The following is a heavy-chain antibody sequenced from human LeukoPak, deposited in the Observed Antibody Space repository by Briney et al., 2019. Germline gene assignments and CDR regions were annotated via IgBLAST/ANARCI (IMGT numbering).Heavy chain of an antibody. CDR1: GGSISSSSYY. Sequence: PSETLSLTCSVSGGSISSSSYYWGWIRQSPGKGLEWIGSIQYSGSTYYNPSLKGRVTISVDTSKKQFSLKLSSVTAADTAVYYCASEPVVTFFPPYYFGYWGQGILVTVSS. D-gene: IGHD4-23*01. CDR3: ASEPVVTFFPPYYFGY. V-gene: IGHV4-39*07. J-gene: IGHJ4*02. CDR2: IQYSGST.